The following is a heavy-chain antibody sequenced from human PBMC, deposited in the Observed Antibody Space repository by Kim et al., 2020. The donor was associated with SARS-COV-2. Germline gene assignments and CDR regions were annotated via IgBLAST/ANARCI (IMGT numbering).Heavy chain of an antibody. CDR3: AQIAVAGWGYFDY. J-gene: IGHJ4*02. V-gene: IGHV4-34*01. D-gene: IGHD6-19*01. Sequence: STPALKSRVTISVDTSKNQFSLKLSSVTAADTAVYYCAQIAVAGWGYFDYWGQGTLVTVSS.